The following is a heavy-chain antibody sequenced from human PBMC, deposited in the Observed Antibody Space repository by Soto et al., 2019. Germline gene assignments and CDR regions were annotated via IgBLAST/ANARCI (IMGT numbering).Heavy chain of an antibody. CDR1: GYSITAGGYY. CDR3: ARMYSSGSGWFPP. Sequence: SETLSLTCFVSGYSITAGGYYWSWIRHHPGKGLEWIGSFYSSGSIIYNPSLRSRVSISGDTSSNQFSMSLTSVTAADTARYYCARMYSSGSGWFPPWGQGTLVTVSS. J-gene: IGHJ5*02. V-gene: IGHV4-31*03. D-gene: IGHD6-19*01. CDR2: FYSSGSI.